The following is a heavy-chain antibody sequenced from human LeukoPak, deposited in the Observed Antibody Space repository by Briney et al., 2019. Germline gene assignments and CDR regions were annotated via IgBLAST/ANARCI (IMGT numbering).Heavy chain of an antibody. CDR3: ARVSSTLLLWFGEPDQDAFDI. J-gene: IGHJ3*02. D-gene: IGHD3-10*01. CDR2: INHSGST. Sequence: SENLSLTCAVYGGSFSGYYWSWIRQPPGKGLEWIGEINHSGSTNYNPSLKSRVTISVDTSKNQFYLKLRFVTAADTAVYYCARVSSTLLLWFGEPDQDAFDIWGQGTMVTVSS. CDR1: GGSFSGYY. V-gene: IGHV4-34*01.